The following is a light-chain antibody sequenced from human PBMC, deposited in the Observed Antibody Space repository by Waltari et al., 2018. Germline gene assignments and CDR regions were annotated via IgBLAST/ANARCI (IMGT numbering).Light chain of an antibody. V-gene: IGKV3-20*01. J-gene: IGKJ4*01. CDR1: QSVSSSY. CDR3: QQYGNSPLT. CDR2: GAS. Sequence: EIVLTQSPGTLSLSPGERATVSCRASQSVSSSYLAWYQQKPGQTPRLLIYGASTRASGISDRFSGSGSGTDFILTISRLEPEDSAVYFCQQYGNSPLTCGGGTKVEIK.